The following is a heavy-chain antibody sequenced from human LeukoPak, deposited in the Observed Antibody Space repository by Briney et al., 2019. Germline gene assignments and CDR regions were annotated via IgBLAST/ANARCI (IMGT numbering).Heavy chain of an antibody. CDR2: IYYSGST. D-gene: IGHD5-18*01. Sequence: PSETLSLTCTVSGGSISSYYWSWIRQPPGKGLEWIGYIYYSGSTDYNPSLNSRVTMSVDTSKNQFSLKLSSVTAADTAVYYCAGMGQLGYYFDYWGQGTLVTVSS. V-gene: IGHV4-59*08. CDR1: GGSISSYY. CDR3: AGMGQLGYYFDY. J-gene: IGHJ4*02.